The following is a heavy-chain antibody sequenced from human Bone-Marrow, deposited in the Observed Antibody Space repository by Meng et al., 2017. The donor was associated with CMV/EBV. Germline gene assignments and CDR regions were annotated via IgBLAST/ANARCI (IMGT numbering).Heavy chain of an antibody. J-gene: IGHJ4*02. CDR3: VSTSGQ. Sequence: GESLKISCVASGFTFTNYRMMWLRQAPGKGLEWVATVNQDGRDEFYLDSVKGRFTTSADKAKSSVFLQMNSLRAEDTAVYYCVSTSGQWGQGALVTVSS. V-gene: IGHV3-7*01. CDR1: GFTFTNYR. CDR2: VNQDGRDE. D-gene: IGHD3-16*01.